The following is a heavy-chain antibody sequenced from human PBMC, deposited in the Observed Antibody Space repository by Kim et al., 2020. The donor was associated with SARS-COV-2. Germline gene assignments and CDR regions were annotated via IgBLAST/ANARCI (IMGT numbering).Heavy chain of an antibody. CDR2: ISGSGGST. CDR3: AKDPGLYYDFWSGYEEYR. Sequence: GGSLRLSCAASGFTFSSYAMSWVRQAPGKGLEWVSAISGSGGSTYYADSVKGRFTISRDNSKNTLYLQMNSLRAEDTAVYYCAKDPGLYYDFWSGYEEYRWGQGTLVTVSS. CDR1: GFTFSSYA. D-gene: IGHD3-3*01. J-gene: IGHJ5*02. V-gene: IGHV3-23*01.